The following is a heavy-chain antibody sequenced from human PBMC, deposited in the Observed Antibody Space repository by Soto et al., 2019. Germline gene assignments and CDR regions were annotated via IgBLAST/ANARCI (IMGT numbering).Heavy chain of an antibody. CDR1: GDPVSSGSYY. J-gene: IGHJ4*02. D-gene: IGHD7-27*01. CDR2: IYHTGST. CDR3: AAKLGTTHYFDF. Sequence: QVQLQESGPGLVQPSQTLSLTCSVSGDPVSSGSYYWTWVRQHPVKGLEWIGYIYHTGSTYYNPSLHSRLIMSVDTSKNQFSLHLYSVTAADTAVYFCAAKLGTTHYFDFWGKGSLVAVSS. V-gene: IGHV4-31*03.